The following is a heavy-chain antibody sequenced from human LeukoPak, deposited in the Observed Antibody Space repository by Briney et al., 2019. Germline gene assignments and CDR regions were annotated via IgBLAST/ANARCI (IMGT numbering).Heavy chain of an antibody. CDR3: AKHDYGGPVI. Sequence: GGSLRLSCAASGFTFSNFLMTWVRQAPGKGPEWVSAISGSGGDTYYADSVKGRFTISRDNSKNTLYLQMNSLRAEDTAVYYCAKHDYGGPVIWGQGTMVTVSS. D-gene: IGHD4-23*01. CDR2: ISGSGGDT. V-gene: IGHV3-23*01. J-gene: IGHJ3*02. CDR1: GFTFSNFL.